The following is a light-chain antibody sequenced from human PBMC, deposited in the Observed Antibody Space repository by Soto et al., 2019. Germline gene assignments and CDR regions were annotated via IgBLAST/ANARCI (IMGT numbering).Light chain of an antibody. Sequence: DIQMTQSPSTLSGSVGDRVTITCRASQTISSWLAWYQQKPGKAPKLLIYDASSLESGVPSRFSGSGSGTEFTLTINSLQPDDFATYFCQQYHIYSEAFGQGTKVDI. CDR3: QQYHIYSEA. CDR1: QTISSW. J-gene: IGKJ1*01. CDR2: DAS. V-gene: IGKV1-5*01.